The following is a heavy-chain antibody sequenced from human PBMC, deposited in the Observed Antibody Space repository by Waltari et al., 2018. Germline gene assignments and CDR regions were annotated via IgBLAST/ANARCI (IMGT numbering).Heavy chain of an antibody. CDR1: GYTFTSYY. V-gene: IGHV1-46*01. D-gene: IGHD6-6*01. Sequence: QVQLVQSGAEVKKPGASVKVSCKASGYTFTSYYMHWVRQAPGQGLEWMGIINPSGGRTSYAQKFQGRVTMTRDTSTSTVYMELSSLRSEDTAVYYCARGREYSPRDYYYYMDVWGKGTTVTVSS. CDR3: ARGREYSPRDYYYYMDV. CDR2: INPSGGRT. J-gene: IGHJ6*03.